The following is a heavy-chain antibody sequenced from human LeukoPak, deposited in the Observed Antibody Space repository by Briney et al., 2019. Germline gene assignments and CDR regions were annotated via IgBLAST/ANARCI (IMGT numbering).Heavy chain of an antibody. V-gene: IGHV1-8*01. CDR1: GYTFTSYD. Sequence: GASVKVSCKASGYTFTSYDINWVRQATGQGLEWMGWMDPNSGNTGYAQKFQGRVTMTRNTSISTAYMELSSLRSEDTAVYYCARGLSSGWYSDYWGQGTLVTVSS. J-gene: IGHJ4*02. CDR3: ARGLSSGWYSDY. CDR2: MDPNSGNT. D-gene: IGHD6-19*01.